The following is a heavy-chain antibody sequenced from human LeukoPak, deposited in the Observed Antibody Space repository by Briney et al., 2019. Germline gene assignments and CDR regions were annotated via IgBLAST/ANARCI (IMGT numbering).Heavy chain of an antibody. CDR3: ARYSQDDYYYYYGMDV. CDR2: ISAYNGNT. V-gene: IGHV1-18*01. Sequence: GASVKVSYKASGYTFTSYGISWVRQAPGQGLEWMGWISAYNGNTNYAQKLQGRVTMTTDTSTSTAYMELRSLRSDDTAVYYCARYSQDDYYYYYGMDVWGQGTTVTVSS. CDR1: GYTFTSYG. J-gene: IGHJ6*02. D-gene: IGHD5-18*01.